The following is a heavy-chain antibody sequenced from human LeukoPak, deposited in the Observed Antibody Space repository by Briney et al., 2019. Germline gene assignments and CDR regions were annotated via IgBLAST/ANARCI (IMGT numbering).Heavy chain of an antibody. CDR2: TYYRSKWYN. J-gene: IGHJ4*02. D-gene: IGHD6-19*01. CDR3: AGSSAWPDY. CDR1: GDSVSSNSAA. V-gene: IGHV6-1*01. Sequence: SQTLSLTCAISGDSVSSNSAAWNWITQSPSRGLECLGRTYYRSKWYNHYAASVKSRITINPDTYNNQYSLQLNSVTPEDTAVYYGAGSSAWPDYWGQGTLVTVYS.